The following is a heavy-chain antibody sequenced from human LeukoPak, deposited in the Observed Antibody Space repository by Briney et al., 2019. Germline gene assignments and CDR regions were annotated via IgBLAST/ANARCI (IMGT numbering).Heavy chain of an antibody. D-gene: IGHD6-6*01. Sequence: ASVKVSCKAFEYTFTSYYMHCVRQAPGQGLEWMGVINPSGGSTSYAQKFQGRVTMTRDMSTSTVYMELSSLRSEDTAVYYCARGEEYSSSSYLLNDYWGQGTLVTVSS. V-gene: IGHV1-46*01. CDR3: ARGEEYSSSSYLLNDY. CDR2: INPSGGST. CDR1: EYTFTSYY. J-gene: IGHJ4*02.